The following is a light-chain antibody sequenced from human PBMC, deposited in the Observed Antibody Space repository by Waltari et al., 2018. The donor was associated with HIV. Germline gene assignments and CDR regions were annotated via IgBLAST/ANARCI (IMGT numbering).Light chain of an antibody. Sequence: QSALTQPASVSGSPGQSITISCTAPSSDVGASKYVSCYQQYPGKAPKLMIYEVNNRPSGVSNRFSGSKSGHTASLTISGLQTEDEGDYYCSSYTTSSTVVFGGGTKLTVL. CDR2: EVN. V-gene: IGLV2-14*01. CDR1: SSDVGASKY. CDR3: SSYTTSSTVV. J-gene: IGLJ3*02.